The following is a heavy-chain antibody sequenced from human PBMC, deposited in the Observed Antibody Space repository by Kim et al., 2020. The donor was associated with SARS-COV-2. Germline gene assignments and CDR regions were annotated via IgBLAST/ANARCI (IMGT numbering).Heavy chain of an antibody. D-gene: IGHD2-15*01. Sequence: GGSLRLSCAASGFTFSSYAMSWVRQAPGKGLEWVSAISGSGGSTYYADSVKGRFTISRDNSKNTLYLQMNSLRAEDTAVDYCAKDFVRGYCSGGSCYSGACYIWGQGTMVTVSS. CDR3: AKDFVRGYCSGGSCYSGACYI. J-gene: IGHJ3*02. CDR2: ISGSGGST. V-gene: IGHV3-23*01. CDR1: GFTFSSYA.